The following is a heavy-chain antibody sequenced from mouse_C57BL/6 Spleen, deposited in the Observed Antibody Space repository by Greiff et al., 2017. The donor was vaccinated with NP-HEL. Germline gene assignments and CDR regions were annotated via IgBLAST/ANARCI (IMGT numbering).Heavy chain of an antibody. V-gene: IGHV7-3*01. CDR1: GFTFTDYY. CDR3: ARYSGGTPFDY. J-gene: IGHJ2*01. CDR2: IRNKANGYTT. Sequence: EVHLVESGGGLVQPGGSLSLSCAASGFTFTDYYMSWVRQPPGKALEWLGFIRNKANGYTTEYSASVKGRFTISRDNSQSILYLQMNALRAEDSATYYCARYSGGTPFDYWGQGTTLTVSS. D-gene: IGHD4-1*01.